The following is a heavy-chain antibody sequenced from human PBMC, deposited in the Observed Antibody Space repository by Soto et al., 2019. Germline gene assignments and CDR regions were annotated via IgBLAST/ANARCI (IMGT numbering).Heavy chain of an antibody. J-gene: IGHJ6*02. CDR3: AGPAAGTGYYYYYGMDV. CDR2: INAGNGNT. Sequence: RASVKVSCKASGYTFTSYAMHWVRQAPGQRLEWMGWINAGNGNTKYSQKFQGRVTITRDTSASTAYMELSSLRSEDTAVYYCAGPAAGTGYYYYYGMDVWGQGTTVTVSS. CDR1: GYTFTSYA. V-gene: IGHV1-3*01. D-gene: IGHD6-13*01.